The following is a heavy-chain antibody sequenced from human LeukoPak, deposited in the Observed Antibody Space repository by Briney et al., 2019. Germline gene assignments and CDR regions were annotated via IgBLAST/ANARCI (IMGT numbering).Heavy chain of an antibody. J-gene: IGHJ6*02. V-gene: IGHV3-74*01. CDR2: INTDGRST. D-gene: IGHD3-16*02. CDR1: GFTFSSYW. CDR3: TRDSYQSDYYYGIDV. Sequence: PGGSLRLSCAASGFTFSSYWMHWVRQAPGEGLLWVSRINTDGRSTSYADSVKGRFTISRDNARNTLYLQMNSLRVDDTAVYYCTRDSYQSDYYYGIDVWGQGTTVTVSS.